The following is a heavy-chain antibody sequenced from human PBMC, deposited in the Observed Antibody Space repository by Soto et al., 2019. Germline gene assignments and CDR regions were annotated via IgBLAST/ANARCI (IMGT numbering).Heavy chain of an antibody. CDR3: ARDQLTMVRGFYYYYGMDV. D-gene: IGHD3-10*01. J-gene: IGHJ6*02. Sequence: ASVKVSCKASGYTFTGYYMHWVRQAPGQGLEWMGWINPNSGGTNYAQKFQGWVTMTRDTSISTAYMELSRLRSDDTAVYYCARDQLTMVRGFYYYYGMDVWGQGTTVTVSS. CDR1: GYTFTGYY. CDR2: INPNSGGT. V-gene: IGHV1-2*04.